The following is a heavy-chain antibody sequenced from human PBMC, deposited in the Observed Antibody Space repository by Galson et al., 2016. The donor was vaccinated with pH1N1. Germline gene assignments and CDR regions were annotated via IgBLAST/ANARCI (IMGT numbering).Heavy chain of an antibody. CDR1: GGTFSSYA. D-gene: IGHD5-12*01. Sequence: SVKVSCKASGGTFSSYAISWVRQAPGQGLEWMGGIIGMFGITNYAQKFQGRVSITAEEITSSAYMELTSLRSDDTAVYYRARGRGYNYGYVDNWGQGTLVTVS. V-gene: IGHV1-69*13. J-gene: IGHJ4*02. CDR2: IIGMFGIT. CDR3: ARGRGYNYGYVDN.